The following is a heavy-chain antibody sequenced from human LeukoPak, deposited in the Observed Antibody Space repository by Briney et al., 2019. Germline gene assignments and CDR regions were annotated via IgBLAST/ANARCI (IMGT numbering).Heavy chain of an antibody. CDR1: GFTVSSNY. CDR3: ARDPTVGATRDYLDY. D-gene: IGHD1-26*01. CDR2: IHSGDTT. Sequence: GRSLRLSCAASGFTVSSNYMSWVRQAPGKGLEWVSVIHSGDTTYYADSVKGRFTISRDNSKNTLYLQMNSLRAEDTAVYYCARDPTVGATRDYLDYWGQGTLVTVSS. J-gene: IGHJ4*02. V-gene: IGHV3-66*01.